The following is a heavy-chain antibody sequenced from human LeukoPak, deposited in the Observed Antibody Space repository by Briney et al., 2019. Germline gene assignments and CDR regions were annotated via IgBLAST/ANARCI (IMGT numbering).Heavy chain of an antibody. Sequence: QPGGSLRLSCAASGFTFNSYAMHWVRQAPGKELEWVALISYDGSNKYYADSVKGRFTISRDNSKNTLYLQMNSLRAEDTAVYYCARRGAYYDSSGYYDWGQGTLVTVSS. D-gene: IGHD3-22*01. J-gene: IGHJ4*02. CDR2: ISYDGSNK. CDR3: ARRGAYYDSSGYYD. V-gene: IGHV3-30-3*01. CDR1: GFTFNSYA.